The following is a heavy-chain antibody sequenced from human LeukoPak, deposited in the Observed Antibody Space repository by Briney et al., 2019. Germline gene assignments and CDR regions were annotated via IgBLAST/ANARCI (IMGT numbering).Heavy chain of an antibody. V-gene: IGHV3-33*01. Sequence: GGSVRLSCAASGCTFSCYGMPWVRQAPGKGLEWVAVIWYDGSNKYYADSVKGRFTISRDNSKNTLYLQMNSLRAEDTAVYYCARDYSGYDSFDYWGQGTLVTVSS. CDR2: IWYDGSNK. D-gene: IGHD5-12*01. CDR3: ARDYSGYDSFDY. CDR1: GCTFSCYG. J-gene: IGHJ4*02.